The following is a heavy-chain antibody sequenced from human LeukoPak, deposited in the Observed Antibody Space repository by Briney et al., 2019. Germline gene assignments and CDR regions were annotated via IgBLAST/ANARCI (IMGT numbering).Heavy chain of an antibody. CDR3: ASRPTLRDPDYYYYMDV. J-gene: IGHJ6*03. V-gene: IGHV3-48*01. CDR2: ISGSSRTI. CDR1: GFTFSSYS. D-gene: IGHD5-24*01. Sequence: PGGSLRLSCAASGFTFSSYSMNWVRQAPGKGLEWVSYISGSSRTIYYADSVKGRFTISRDNAKNSLYLQMNSLRGEDTAVYYCASRPTLRDPDYYYYMDVWGKGTTVTVSS.